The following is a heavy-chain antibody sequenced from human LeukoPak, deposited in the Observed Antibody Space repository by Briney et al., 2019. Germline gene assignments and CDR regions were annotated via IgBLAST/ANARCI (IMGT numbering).Heavy chain of an antibody. CDR2: INEEGSET. CDR1: GCSFSTHW. D-gene: IGHD3-9*01. Sequence: GGALRLSCAASGCSFSTHWMNWFRQVPGKGREGVANINEEGSETNYVDSGEGRITICKEQGEKQLYVQMKSMGVEETAVYYCVPDRESDWRKRFDYWGQGALVTVSS. V-gene: IGHV3-7*01. J-gene: IGHJ4*02. CDR3: VPDRESDWRKRFDY.